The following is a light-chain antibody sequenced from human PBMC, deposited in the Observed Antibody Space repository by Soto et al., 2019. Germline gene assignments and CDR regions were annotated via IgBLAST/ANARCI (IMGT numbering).Light chain of an antibody. J-gene: IGKJ1*01. CDR1: QGISSH. Sequence: DIQLTQSPFFLSASVGDRVTITCRASQGISSHLVWYQQKAGKAPKSLIYAASTLQTGVPSRFSGSESGTTFTLTISSLQSDDFATYYCLQYNGYYRTFGQGTKVEIK. CDR2: AAS. V-gene: IGKV1-9*01. CDR3: LQYNGYYRT.